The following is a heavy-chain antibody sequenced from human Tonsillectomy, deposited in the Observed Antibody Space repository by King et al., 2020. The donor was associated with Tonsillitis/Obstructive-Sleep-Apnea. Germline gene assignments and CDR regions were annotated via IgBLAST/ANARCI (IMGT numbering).Heavy chain of an antibody. V-gene: IGHV3-74*01. J-gene: IGHJ4*02. CDR1: GISLSSDW. Sequence: EVQLVESGGGLVQPGGSLRLSCAASGISLSSDWMHWVRQVPGKGLVWVSRINGDGSNTIYADSVKGRFTISRDNAKNTLYLQMNGLRAEDTAVYYCARDGGGGYAGHWGQGTLVTVSS. CDR3: ARDGGGGYAGH. CDR2: INGDGSNT. D-gene: IGHD6-19*01.